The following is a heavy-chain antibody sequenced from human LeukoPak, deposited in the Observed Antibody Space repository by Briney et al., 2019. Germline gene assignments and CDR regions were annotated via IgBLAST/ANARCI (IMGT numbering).Heavy chain of an antibody. V-gene: IGHV3-23*01. J-gene: IGHJ3*02. D-gene: IGHD3-10*01. CDR3: AKDLTYYYGLGSSTNAFDI. CDR1: GFTFSYYA. CDR2: ISGSGDYT. Sequence: GGSLRLSCAASGFTFSYYAMSWVRQAPGKGLEWVSGISGSGDYTYYADSLKGRFTISRDNSKNTLYLQMNSLRAEDTALYYCAKDLTYYYGLGSSTNAFDIWGQGTMVTVSS.